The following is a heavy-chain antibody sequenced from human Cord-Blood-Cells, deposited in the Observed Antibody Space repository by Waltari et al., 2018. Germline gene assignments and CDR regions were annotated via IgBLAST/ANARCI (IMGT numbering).Heavy chain of an antibody. D-gene: IGHD6-19*01. CDR2: IYYSGST. CDR1: GGSISSYY. Sequence: QVQLQESGPGLVKPSETLSPPCTVSGGSISSYYSHWIRQPAGKGLEWIGYIYYSGSTNYNPSLKSRVTISVDTSKNQFSLKLSSVTAADTAVYYCARAGWEDSSGFDYWGQGTLVTVSS. J-gene: IGHJ4*02. V-gene: IGHV4-59*01. CDR3: ARAGWEDSSGFDY.